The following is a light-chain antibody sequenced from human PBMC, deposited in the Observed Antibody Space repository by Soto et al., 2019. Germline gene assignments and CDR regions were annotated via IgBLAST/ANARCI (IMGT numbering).Light chain of an antibody. V-gene: IGLV2-14*01. J-gene: IGLJ2*01. CDR2: EVS. CDR1: SSDVGGFDY. Sequence: QSVLTQPASVSGSPGQSITISCTGTSSDVGGFDYVSWFQQYPGKAPKLLIFEVSNRPSGVSNRFSGSKSGETASLTISGLQAEDEADDYCSSYTSRSTLVVFGGGTKLTVL. CDR3: SSYTSRSTLVV.